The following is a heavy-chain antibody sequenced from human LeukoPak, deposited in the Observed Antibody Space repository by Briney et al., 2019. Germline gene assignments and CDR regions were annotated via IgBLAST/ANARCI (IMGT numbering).Heavy chain of an antibody. J-gene: IGHJ4*02. D-gene: IGHD2-15*01. CDR3: ARGPYCNGVTCYSQYFDY. Sequence: ASVKVSCKASGYTYSSYGISWVRQAPGQGLEWMGWISAYNGDTNYAQKLQGRVTMTTDTSTSTAYMGLRSLRSDDTAVYYCARGPYCNGVTCYSQYFDYWGQGTLVTVSS. CDR2: ISAYNGDT. V-gene: IGHV1-18*01. CDR1: GYTYSSYG.